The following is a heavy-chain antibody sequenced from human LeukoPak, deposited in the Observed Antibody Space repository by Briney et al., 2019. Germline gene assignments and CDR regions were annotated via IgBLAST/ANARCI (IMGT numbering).Heavy chain of an antibody. Sequence: GGSLRLSCAASGFTFSGYAMNWVRQAPGKGLEWVSSISGSGGSTYYADSVKGRFTISRDNSENTLYLQMNSLRAEDTAVYYCAKDNKAGSYFDYWGQGTLVTVSS. V-gene: IGHV3-23*01. D-gene: IGHD1-26*01. CDR3: AKDNKAGSYFDY. CDR1: GFTFSGYA. CDR2: ISGSGGST. J-gene: IGHJ4*02.